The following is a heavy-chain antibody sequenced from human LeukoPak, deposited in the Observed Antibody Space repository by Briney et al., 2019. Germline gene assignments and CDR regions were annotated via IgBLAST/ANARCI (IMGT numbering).Heavy chain of an antibody. Sequence: GGSLRLSCAASGFTFSSYAMTWVRQAPGKGLEWVSTIDISGDNTYYADSVKGRFTISRDNSKNRLYLQMNGLRTEDTAVYYCAKDQGWADGSGDYWGQGTLVPVSS. V-gene: IGHV3-23*01. CDR3: AKDQGWADGSGDY. J-gene: IGHJ4*02. D-gene: IGHD3-10*01. CDR1: GFTFSSYA. CDR2: IDISGDNT.